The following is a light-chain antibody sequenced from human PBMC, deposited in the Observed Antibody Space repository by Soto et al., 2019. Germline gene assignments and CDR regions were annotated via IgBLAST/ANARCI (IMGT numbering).Light chain of an antibody. V-gene: IGKV1-39*01. J-gene: IGKJ1*01. CDR3: QQSYSTTWT. CDR2: GAS. CDR1: QYIGDF. Sequence: DIQMTQSPSSLSASVGDRVTTTCRASQYIGDFLNWYQQTPGKPPKLLIFGASNLHIGVPSRFSGSESGTEFTLTISNLLREDFATYSCQQSYSTTWTFGQGTKVDIK.